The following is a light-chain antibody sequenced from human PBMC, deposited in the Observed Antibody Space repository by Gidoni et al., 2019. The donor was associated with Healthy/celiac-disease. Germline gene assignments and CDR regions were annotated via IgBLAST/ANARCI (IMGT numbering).Light chain of an antibody. J-gene: IGLJ2*01. CDR3: QAWDISTVV. V-gene: IGLV3-1*01. CDR2: QAS. CDR1: KLGDKY. Sequence: SYELTQPPSVSVSPGQTASITCSGAKLGDKYACWYQQKPGQSPVLVISQASKRPSGNPERFSGSHSGNPATLTISGTQAMDEADYYCQAWDISTVVFGGGTKLSVL.